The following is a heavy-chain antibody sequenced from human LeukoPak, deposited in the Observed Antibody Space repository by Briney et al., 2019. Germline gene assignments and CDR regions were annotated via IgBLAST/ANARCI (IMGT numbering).Heavy chain of an antibody. Sequence: PGESLKISCEGSGYSFTSYWISWVRQMPGKGLEWMGRIDPSDSYTNYSPSFQGHVTISADKSISTAYLQWSSLKASDTAMYYCARTPPFGDCMDVWGQGTTVIVSS. J-gene: IGHJ6*02. D-gene: IGHD2-21*01. CDR1: GYSFTSYW. V-gene: IGHV5-10-1*01. CDR3: ARTPPFGDCMDV. CDR2: IDPSDSYT.